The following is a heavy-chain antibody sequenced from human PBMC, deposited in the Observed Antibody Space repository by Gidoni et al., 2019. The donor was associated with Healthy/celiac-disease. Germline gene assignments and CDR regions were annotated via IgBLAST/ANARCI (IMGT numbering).Heavy chain of an antibody. D-gene: IGHD2-2*01. J-gene: IGHJ4*02. Sequence: EVQLLESGGGLVQPGGSLRLSCAASGFTFSSYAMRWVRQAPGKGLEWVSAISGSGGSTYYADSVKGRFTISRDNSKNTLYLQMNSLRAEDTAVYYCASRGYCSSTSCYSDYYFDYWGQGTLVTVSS. CDR1: GFTFSSYA. CDR2: ISGSGGST. V-gene: IGHV3-23*01. CDR3: ASRGYCSSTSCYSDYYFDY.